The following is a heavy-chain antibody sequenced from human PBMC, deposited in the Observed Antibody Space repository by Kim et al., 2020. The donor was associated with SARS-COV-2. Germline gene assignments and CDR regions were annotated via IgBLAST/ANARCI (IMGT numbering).Heavy chain of an antibody. D-gene: IGHD1-7*01. V-gene: IGHV1-3*01. CDR1: GYTLTDHG. CDR3: AITGTASPFYFDK. J-gene: IGHJ4*02. CDR2: ISAGIDTT. Sequence: ASVKVSCKASGYTLTDHGIHWVRQAPGQRLEWMGWISAGIDTTRYSQEFQDRVTITRDTSASTAYMELSSLRSEDTAFYYCAITGTASPFYFDKWGQGTL.